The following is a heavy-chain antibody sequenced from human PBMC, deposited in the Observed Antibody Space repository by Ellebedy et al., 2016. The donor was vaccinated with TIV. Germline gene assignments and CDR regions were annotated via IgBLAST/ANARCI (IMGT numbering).Heavy chain of an antibody. D-gene: IGHD5-18*01. CDR2: IYYSGST. J-gene: IGHJ6*03. CDR3: ARSPGPNTAMVNWLNYYYYMDV. V-gene: IGHV4-59*01. Sequence: SETLSLXXAVYGGSFSSYYWSWIRQPPGKGLEWIGYIYYSGSTNYNPSLKSRVTISVDTSKNQFSLKLSSVTAADTAVYYCARSPGPNTAMVNWLNYYYYMDVWGKGTTVTVSS. CDR1: GGSFSSYY.